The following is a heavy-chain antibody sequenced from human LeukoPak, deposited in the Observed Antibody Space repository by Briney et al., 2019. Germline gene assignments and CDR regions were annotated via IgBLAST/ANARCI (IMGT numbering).Heavy chain of an antibody. CDR3: AKDGRYYDSSGYYYRDDAFDI. J-gene: IGHJ3*02. V-gene: IGHV3-23*01. CDR1: GFTFSSYA. CDR2: ISGSGGST. Sequence: GSLRLSCAASGFTFSSYAMSWVRQAPGKGLEWVPAISGSGGSTYYADSVKGRFTISRDNSKNTLYLQMNSLRAEDTAVYYCAKDGRYYDSSGYYYRDDAFDIWGQGTMVTVSS. D-gene: IGHD3-22*01.